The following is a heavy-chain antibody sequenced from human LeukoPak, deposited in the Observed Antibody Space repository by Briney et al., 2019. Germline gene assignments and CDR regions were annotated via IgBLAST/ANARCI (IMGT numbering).Heavy chain of an antibody. D-gene: IGHD2-2*01. J-gene: IGHJ5*02. CDR1: GFTFSNYW. V-gene: IGHV3-7*01. CDR3: ARDPEWDDVVVPAANNWFDP. Sequence: GGSLRLSCAASGFTFSNYWMTWVRQAPGKGPEWVGNVKQDGSENYYGDSVKGRFTISRDNAKNSLYLQMNSLRAEDTAVYYCARDPEWDDVVVPAANNWFDPWGQGTLVTVSS. CDR2: VKQDGSEN.